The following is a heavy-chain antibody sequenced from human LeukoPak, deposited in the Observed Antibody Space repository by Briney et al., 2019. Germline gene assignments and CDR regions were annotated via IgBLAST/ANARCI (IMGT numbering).Heavy chain of an antibody. J-gene: IGHJ4*02. CDR3: AKDEDYYDRSGSPGY. Sequence: GGSLRLSCTASGFTFNTYWMCWVRQAPGKGLEWVGNIKEDGSEKVYEDSVKGRFTISRDNAKNSVYLQMNSLRAEDTAVYYCAKDEDYYDRSGSPGYWGQGTLVTVSS. CDR1: GFTFNTYW. D-gene: IGHD3-22*01. CDR2: IKEDGSEK. V-gene: IGHV3-7*01.